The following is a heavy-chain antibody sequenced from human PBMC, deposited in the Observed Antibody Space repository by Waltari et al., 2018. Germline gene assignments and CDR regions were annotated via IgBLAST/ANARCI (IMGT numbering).Heavy chain of an antibody. CDR1: GDSISNNFF. V-gene: IGHV4-4*02. Sequence: QVQLQESGPGLVKPSGTLSLTCTVSGDSISNNFFWSWVRQSPGKGLEWIGQVHQSGRSKYNPSLESRVTVSMDTSKNQFSLRVTSVTAADTASYYWASDRGRGLYLDSWGQGTLVTVSP. D-gene: IGHD2-15*01. J-gene: IGHJ4*02. CDR3: ASDRGRGLYLDS. CDR2: VHQSGRS.